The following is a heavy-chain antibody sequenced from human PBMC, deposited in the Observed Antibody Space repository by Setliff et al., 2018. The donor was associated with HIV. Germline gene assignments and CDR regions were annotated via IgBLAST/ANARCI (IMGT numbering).Heavy chain of an antibody. D-gene: IGHD1-1*01. V-gene: IGHV3-49*04. Sequence: GGSLRLSCSASGFNFGEYALSWVRQAPGKGLEWVAFIRTKAYSGTTQYAASVKDRFTISRDNSKSIAYLQMNTLRSDDTAVYYCARGKSGFETTGIDYGMDLWGQGTTVTVSS. CDR3: ARGKSGFETTGIDYGMDL. CDR1: GFNFGEYA. J-gene: IGHJ6*02. CDR2: IRTKAYSGTT.